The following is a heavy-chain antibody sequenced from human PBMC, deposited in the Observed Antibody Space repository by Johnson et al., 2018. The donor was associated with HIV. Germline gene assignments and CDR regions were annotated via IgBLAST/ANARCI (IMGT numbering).Heavy chain of an antibody. CDR2: ISFDGSNT. CDR3: ARRMNAVAHHDAFDI. D-gene: IGHD6-19*01. Sequence: QVQLVESGGGVVQPGGSLRLSCVASGFTFNYYGMHWVRQAPGKGLEWVGFISFDGSNTHYADSVRGRFTISRDNSKNTLYLQMNGLRIESTAIYYCARRMNAVAHHDAFDIWGQGTMVTVSS. J-gene: IGHJ3*02. CDR1: GFTFNYYG. V-gene: IGHV3-30*19.